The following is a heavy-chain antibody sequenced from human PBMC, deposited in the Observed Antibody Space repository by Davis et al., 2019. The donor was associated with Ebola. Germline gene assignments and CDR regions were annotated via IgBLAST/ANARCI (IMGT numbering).Heavy chain of an antibody. CDR3: ARAAAAISFNWFDP. J-gene: IGHJ5*02. D-gene: IGHD2-2*01. CDR2: INAGNGNT. CDR1: GYTFISYA. Sequence: ASVKVPCKASGYTFISYAMHWLRQPPGQRLEWMGWINAGNGNTKYSQNFQGRVIITRDTSASTAYMELSSLRSEDTAIYYCARAAAAISFNWFDPWGQGTLVTVSS. V-gene: IGHV1-3*01.